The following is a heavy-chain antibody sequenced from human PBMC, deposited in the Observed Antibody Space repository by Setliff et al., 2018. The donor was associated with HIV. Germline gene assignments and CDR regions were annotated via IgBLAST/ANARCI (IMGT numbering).Heavy chain of an antibody. V-gene: IGHV3-33*08. D-gene: IGHD1-26*01. CDR2: IWYDGSNK. Sequence: GSLRLSCAASGFIFSSFAMHWVRQAPGKGLEWVAVIWYDGSNKYYVDSVKGRFTISRDNAKNTLYLQMNSLRAEDTAVYYCARTIYSGSHFDYWGQGTLVTVSS. J-gene: IGHJ4*02. CDR3: ARTIYSGSHFDY. CDR1: GFIFSSFA.